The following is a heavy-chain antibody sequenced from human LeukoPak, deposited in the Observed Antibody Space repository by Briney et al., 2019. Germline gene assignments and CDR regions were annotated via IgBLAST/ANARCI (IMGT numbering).Heavy chain of an antibody. J-gene: IGHJ4*02. CDR2: INHSGST. D-gene: IGHD5-18*01. CDR1: GGSISSATYY. V-gene: IGHV4-39*07. CDR3: ARGSTHRGYSYGLTPYYFDY. Sequence: PSETLSLTCSVSGGSISSATYYWSWIRQPPGKGLEWIGEINHSGSTNYNPSLKSRVTISVDTSKNQFSLKLSSVTAADTAVYYCARGSTHRGYSYGLTPYYFDYWGQGTLVTVSS.